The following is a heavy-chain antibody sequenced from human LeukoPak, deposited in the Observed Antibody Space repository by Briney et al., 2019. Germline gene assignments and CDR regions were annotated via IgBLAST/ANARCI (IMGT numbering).Heavy chain of an antibody. J-gene: IGHJ4*02. CDR2: INPNSGGT. V-gene: IGHV1-2*02. D-gene: IGHD3-3*01. Sequence: ASVKVSCKASGYTFTGYYMHWVRQAPGQGLEWMGWINPNSGGTNYAQKFQGGVTMTRDTSISTAYMELSRLRSDDTAVYYCARSYDFWSGYIYFDYWGQGTLVTVSS. CDR1: GYTFTGYY. CDR3: ARSYDFWSGYIYFDY.